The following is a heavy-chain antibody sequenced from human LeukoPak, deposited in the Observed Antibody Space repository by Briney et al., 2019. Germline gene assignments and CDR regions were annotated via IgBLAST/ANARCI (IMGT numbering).Heavy chain of an antibody. J-gene: IGHJ4*02. Sequence: NPSETLSLTCSVSGGSIIGHWWSWIRQPPGKGLEWIGDVFYSGSNNYNPSLKSRLTISLDTSKNQFSLNLRSVTATDTAMYYCARRNTADASIDFWGQGTLVTASS. CDR1: GGSIIGHW. D-gene: IGHD4-17*01. V-gene: IGHV4-59*08. CDR3: ARRNTADASIDF. CDR2: VFYSGSN.